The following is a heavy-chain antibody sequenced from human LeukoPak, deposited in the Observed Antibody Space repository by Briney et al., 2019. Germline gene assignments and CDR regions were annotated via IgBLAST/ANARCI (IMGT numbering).Heavy chain of an antibody. Sequence: GGSLRLSCTTSGFAFDDFAMSWVRQPAGKGLEWVGFIRRRAYGGAAEYAASVKGRFIISRDDSKGIAYLQMNSLKTEDTAVYYCSRNGLADFDYWGQGSRVIVSP. CDR3: SRNGLADFDY. J-gene: IGHJ4*02. V-gene: IGHV3-49*04. CDR2: IRRRAYGGAA. CDR1: GFAFDDFA.